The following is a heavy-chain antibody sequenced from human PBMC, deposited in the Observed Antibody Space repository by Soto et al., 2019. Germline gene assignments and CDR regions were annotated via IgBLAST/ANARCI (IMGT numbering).Heavy chain of an antibody. CDR1: GGTFSSYA. Sequence: QVQLVQSGAEVKKPGSSVKVSCKASGGTFSSYAISWVRQAPGQGLEWMGGIIPIFGTANYAQKFQGRVTIPADESTSTAYMALSSLRSEDTAVYYCARDRLLDSSSSWEYAYYYYGMDVWGQGTTVTVSS. V-gene: IGHV1-69*12. CDR3: ARDRLLDSSSSWEYAYYYYGMDV. CDR2: IIPIFGTA. J-gene: IGHJ6*02. D-gene: IGHD6-6*01.